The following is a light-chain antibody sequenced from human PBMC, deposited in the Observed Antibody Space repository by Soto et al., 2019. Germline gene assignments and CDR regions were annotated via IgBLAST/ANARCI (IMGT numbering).Light chain of an antibody. V-gene: IGKV3-15*01. J-gene: IGKJ4*01. Sequence: ETVMTQSPATLSVSPGEGATLSCRATENTNQNLAWYQQKPGQAPRLLIHGAAYRATGIPDRFSGRGSGTEFTLAISRLQSEDFAVYYCQQYNTWPLTFGGGTKVEIK. CDR1: ENTNQN. CDR2: GAA. CDR3: QQYNTWPLT.